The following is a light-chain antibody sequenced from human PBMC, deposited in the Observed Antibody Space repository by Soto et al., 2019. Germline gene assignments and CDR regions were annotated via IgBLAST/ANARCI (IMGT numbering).Light chain of an antibody. CDR1: KLVGSS. Sequence: EIVMTQSPDTLSLSPGERASLSCGARKLVGSSMAWYHQKPGQPPRLLIYGASTRAAGVPARFSGSGSGTEFTLTISSLQSEDSAVYYCQQYNNWPVTFGGGTKVEIK. CDR3: QQYNNWPVT. CDR2: GAS. V-gene: IGKV3-15*01. J-gene: IGKJ4*01.